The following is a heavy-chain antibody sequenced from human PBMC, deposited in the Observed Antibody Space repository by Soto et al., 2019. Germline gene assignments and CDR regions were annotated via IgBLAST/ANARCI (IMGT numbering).Heavy chain of an antibody. CDR1: GGSISSGGYY. J-gene: IGHJ5*02. CDR2: IYYSGST. CDR3: ARVVYGIGGANWFDP. D-gene: IGHD3-10*01. V-gene: IGHV4-31*03. Sequence: SETLSLTCTVSGGSISSGGYYWSWIRQHPGKGLEWIGYIYYSGSTYYNPSLKSRVTISVDTSKNQFSLKLSSVTAADTAVYYCARVVYGIGGANWFDPWGQGTLVTVSS.